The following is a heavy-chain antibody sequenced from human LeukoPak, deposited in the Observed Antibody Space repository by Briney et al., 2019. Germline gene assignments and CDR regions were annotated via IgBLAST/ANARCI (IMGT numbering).Heavy chain of an antibody. CDR3: AKDKGVASTRSPYYFDY. CDR1: GFTFSSYG. CDR2: ISYDGSNK. V-gene: IGHV3-30*18. J-gene: IGHJ4*02. D-gene: IGHD2-15*01. Sequence: GGSLRLSCAASGFTFSSYGMHWVRQAPGKGLEWVAVISYDGSNKYYADSVKGRFTISRDNSKNTLYLQMNSLRAEDTAVYYCAKDKGVASTRSPYYFDYWGQGTLVTVSS.